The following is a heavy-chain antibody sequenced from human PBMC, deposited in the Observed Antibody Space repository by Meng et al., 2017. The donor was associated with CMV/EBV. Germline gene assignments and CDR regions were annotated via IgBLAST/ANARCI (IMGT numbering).Heavy chain of an antibody. Sequence: QVQLQESGPGLGKPSETLSLTCRVSGGFFSGFFWTWIRQPAGKGLEWIGRIYSTGGTNYNPSFESRVTISLDGSNNQFSLKLNSVTAADTAIYYCARERGDDSGYNFDSWGQGTLVTVSS. J-gene: IGHJ4*02. CDR1: GGFFSGFF. V-gene: IGHV4-4*07. CDR2: IYSTGGT. CDR3: ARERGDDSGYNFDS. D-gene: IGHD3-22*01.